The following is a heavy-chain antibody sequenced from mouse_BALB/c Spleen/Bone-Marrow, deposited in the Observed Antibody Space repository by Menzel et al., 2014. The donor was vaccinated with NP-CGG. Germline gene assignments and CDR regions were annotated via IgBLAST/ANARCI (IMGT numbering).Heavy chain of an antibody. CDR1: GYTFTSYW. V-gene: IGHV1-61*01. Sequence: QVQLQQSGAELVRPGTPVKLSCKASGYTFTSYWMNWVKQRPGRGLEWIGRIDPSDSETHYNQKFKDKATLTVDKSSSTAYIQLSSLTSEDSAVYYSARWGAYFDYWGQGTPLTVSS. CDR3: ARWGAYFDY. J-gene: IGHJ2*01. CDR2: IDPSDSET.